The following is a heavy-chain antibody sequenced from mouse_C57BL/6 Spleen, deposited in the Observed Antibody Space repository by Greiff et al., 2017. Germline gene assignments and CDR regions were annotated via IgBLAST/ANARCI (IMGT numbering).Heavy chain of an antibody. CDR3: ARSYDGYPFYAMDY. CDR1: GYTFTSYW. CDR2: IDPSDRYT. J-gene: IGHJ4*01. Sequence: QVQLQQPGAELVMPGASVKLSCKASGYTFTSYWMHWVKQRPGQGLEWIGEIDPSDRYTNYNKKLTGMSTLTVAKSSSTAYMQLSSLTSEDSAVYYCARSYDGYPFYAMDYWGQGTSVTVSS. D-gene: IGHD2-3*01. V-gene: IGHV1-69*01.